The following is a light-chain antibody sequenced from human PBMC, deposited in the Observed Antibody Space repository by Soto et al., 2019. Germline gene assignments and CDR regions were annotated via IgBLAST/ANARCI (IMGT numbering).Light chain of an antibody. CDR3: LQDYKYPWT. J-gene: IGKJ1*01. V-gene: IGKV1-6*01. CDR1: QGIRDE. Sequence: AIQMTQSPSSLSASVGDRVTITCRASQGIRDELGWYQQKPGKVPKLLIYAASSLHSGVPSRFSGSGSGTDFTLTISSLQPEDVATYYCLQDYKYPWTFGQGTKVEIK. CDR2: AAS.